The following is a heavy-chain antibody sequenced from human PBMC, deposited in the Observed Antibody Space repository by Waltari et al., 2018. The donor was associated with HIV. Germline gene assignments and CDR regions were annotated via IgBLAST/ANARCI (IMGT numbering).Heavy chain of an antibody. D-gene: IGHD2-15*01. J-gene: IGHJ6*02. CDR2: IWYDGTNK. Sequence: QVQLVESGGGVVQPGRSLSPSCAASGLTVRRCGMHWVRQAPGKGLEWVAVIWYDGTNKYDADSVKGRFTISRDNSKNTLYLQMNSLRAEDTAVYYCARDRSEGGGYYYYGLDVWGQGTTVTVSS. V-gene: IGHV3-33*01. CDR1: GLTVRRCG. CDR3: ARDRSEGGGYYYYGLDV.